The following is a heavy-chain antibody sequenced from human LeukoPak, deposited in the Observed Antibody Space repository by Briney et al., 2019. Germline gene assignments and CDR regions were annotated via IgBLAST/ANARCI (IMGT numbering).Heavy chain of an antibody. Sequence: SETLSLTCAVYGGSFSGYYWRWIRQPPGKGLEWIGEINHSGSTNYNPSLKSRVTISVDTSKNQFFLKLSSVTAADTAVYYCARIYSSSWYRPFDYWGQGTLVTVSS. CDR3: ARIYSSSWYRPFDY. CDR2: INHSGST. V-gene: IGHV4-34*01. J-gene: IGHJ4*02. D-gene: IGHD6-13*01. CDR1: GGSFSGYY.